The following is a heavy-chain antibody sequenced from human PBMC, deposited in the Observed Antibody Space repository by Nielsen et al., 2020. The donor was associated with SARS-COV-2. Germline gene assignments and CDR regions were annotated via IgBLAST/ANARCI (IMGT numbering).Heavy chain of an antibody. V-gene: IGHV3-30-3*01. CDR1: GFTFSSYA. CDR2: ISYDGSNK. D-gene: IGHD3-3*01. J-gene: IGHJ4*02. Sequence: GGSLRLSCAASGFTFSSYAMHWVRQAPGKGLEWVAVISYDGSNKYYADSVKGRFTISRDNSKNTLYLQMNSLRAEDTAVYYCAKDRYTIFGVVAYFDYWGQGTLVTVSS. CDR3: AKDRYTIFGVVAYFDY.